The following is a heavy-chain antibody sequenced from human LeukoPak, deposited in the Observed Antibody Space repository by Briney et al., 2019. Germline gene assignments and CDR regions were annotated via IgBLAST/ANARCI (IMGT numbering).Heavy chain of an antibody. CDR1: GYSISSGYY. CDR3: ARSYGSGRPYYYYYMDV. J-gene: IGHJ6*03. V-gene: IGHV4-61*01. D-gene: IGHD3-10*01. CDR2: IYYSGST. Sequence: PSETLSLTCAVSGYSISSGYYWSWIRQPPGKGLEWIGYIYYSGSTNYNPSLKSRVTISVDTSKNQSSLKLSSVTAADTAVYYCARSYGSGRPYYYYYMDVWGKGTTVTVSS.